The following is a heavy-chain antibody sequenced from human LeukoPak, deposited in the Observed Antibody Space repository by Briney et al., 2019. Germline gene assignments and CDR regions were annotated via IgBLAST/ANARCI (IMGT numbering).Heavy chain of an antibody. D-gene: IGHD4/OR15-4a*01. V-gene: IGHV1-8*01. Sequence: ASVKVSCKASGYTFTSYDINWVRQATGQGLEWMGWMNPNSGNTGYAQKFQGRATMTRNTSISTAYMELNSLRAEDTAVYYCARRAGAYSHPYDYWGQGTLVTVSS. J-gene: IGHJ4*02. CDR2: MNPNSGNT. CDR3: ARRAGAYSHPYDY. CDR1: GYTFTSYD.